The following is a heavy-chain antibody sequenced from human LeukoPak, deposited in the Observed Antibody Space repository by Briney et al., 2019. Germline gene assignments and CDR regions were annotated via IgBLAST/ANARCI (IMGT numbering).Heavy chain of an antibody. CDR2: ISAYNGNT. J-gene: IGHJ5*02. V-gene: IGHV1-18*01. Sequence: ASVKVSCKASGYTFTSYGISWVRQAPGQGLEWMGWISAYNGNTNYAQKLQGRVTMTTDTSTSTAYMELRSLRSDDTAVCYCAREISGSIVVVPAAILRALWFAPWGQGTLVTVSS. CDR3: AREISGSIVVVPAAILRALWFAP. CDR1: GYTFTSYG. D-gene: IGHD2-2*02.